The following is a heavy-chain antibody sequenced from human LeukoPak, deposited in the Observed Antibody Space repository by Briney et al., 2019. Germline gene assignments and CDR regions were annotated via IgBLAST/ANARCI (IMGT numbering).Heavy chain of an antibody. CDR2: IYYSGST. D-gene: IGHD2-21*01. J-gene: IGHJ4*02. Sequence: PSETLSLTCTVFGGSISSNNYYWNWTRQPPGKGLEWIGYIYYSGSTYYNPSLRSRVAISIDTSKNQFSLKLSSVTAADTAVYYCAAVSRILWWIESSDFDNWGQGTLVTVSS. CDR1: GGSISSNNYY. V-gene: IGHV4-30-4*08. CDR3: AAVSRILWWIESSDFDN.